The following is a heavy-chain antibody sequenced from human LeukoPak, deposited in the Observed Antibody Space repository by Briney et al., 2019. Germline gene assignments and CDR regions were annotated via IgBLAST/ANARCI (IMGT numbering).Heavy chain of an antibody. CDR2: IYSSGNT. Sequence: SQTLSLTCTVSGGSIISNRHYWSWIRQPAGKGLEWIGHIYSSGNTKYNPSLKSRLTMSIDSSKNQFSLILTSVTAADTAVYYCARGITIFGVVMLDYYYYYMDVWGKGTTVTVSS. CDR3: ARGITIFGVVMLDYYYYYMDV. CDR1: GGSIISNRHY. D-gene: IGHD3-3*01. J-gene: IGHJ6*03. V-gene: IGHV4-61*09.